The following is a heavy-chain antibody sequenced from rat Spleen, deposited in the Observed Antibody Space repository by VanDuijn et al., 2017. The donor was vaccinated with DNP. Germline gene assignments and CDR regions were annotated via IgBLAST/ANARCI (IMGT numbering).Heavy chain of an antibody. V-gene: IGHV5-58*01. CDR3: ASWAPIAPLSTSNY. CDR2: INTDGGST. CDR1: GFTFSNYD. D-gene: IGHD1-2*01. J-gene: IGHJ2*01. Sequence: EVQVVESGGGLVQPGRSLKVSCAVSGFTFSNYDMAWIRQAPGKGLEWVASINTDGGSTYYPDSVKGRFTISRDNAENTVYLQMSSLRSEDTATYYCASWAPIAPLSTSNYWGQGVMVTVSS.